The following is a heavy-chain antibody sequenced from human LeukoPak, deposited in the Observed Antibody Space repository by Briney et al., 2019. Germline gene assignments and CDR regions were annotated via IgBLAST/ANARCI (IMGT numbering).Heavy chain of an antibody. CDR3: ARDKDYAFDY. Sequence: PAGALRLSCVASGFTFSSYSMNWVRQAPGKALEWVSYISSISGTINYSDSVKGRFTISTDNAKNSLYLQMNSLRAEDTAVYYCARDKDYAFDYWGQGTLVTVSS. J-gene: IGHJ4*02. D-gene: IGHD4/OR15-4a*01. V-gene: IGHV3-48*01. CDR1: GFTFSSYS. CDR2: ISSISGTI.